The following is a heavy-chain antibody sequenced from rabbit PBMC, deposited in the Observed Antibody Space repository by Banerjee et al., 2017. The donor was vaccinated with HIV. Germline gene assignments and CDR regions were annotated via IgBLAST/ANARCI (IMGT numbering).Heavy chain of an antibody. CDR3: ARGVCIGGNAAYGYDYYFNL. V-gene: IGHV1S45*01. D-gene: IGHD6-1*01. J-gene: IGHJ4*01. Sequence: QEQLVESGGGLVQPEGSLTLTCTASGFSFSSTYNMCWVRQAPGKGLEWIACIHAGSSGSTYYASWAKGRFTVSKTSSTTVTLQMTSLTAADTATYFCARGVCIGGNAAYGYDYYFNLWGQGTLVTVS. CDR2: IHAGSSGST. CDR1: GFSFSSTYN.